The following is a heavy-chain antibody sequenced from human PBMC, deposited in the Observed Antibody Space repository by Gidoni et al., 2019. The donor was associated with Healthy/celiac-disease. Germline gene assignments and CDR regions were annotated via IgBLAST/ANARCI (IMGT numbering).Heavy chain of an antibody. CDR1: GGTISSYY. CDR2: IYYSGST. J-gene: IGHJ6*03. V-gene: IGHV4-59*01. Sequence: QVQLQESGPGLVKPSETLSLNCAVSGGTISSYYWSWIRQPPGKGLEWIGYIYYSGSTNYNPSLKSRVTISVDTSKNQFSLKLSSVTAADTAVYYCARHQLAGYYYYMDVWGKGTTVTVSS. D-gene: IGHD6-13*01. CDR3: ARHQLAGYYYYMDV.